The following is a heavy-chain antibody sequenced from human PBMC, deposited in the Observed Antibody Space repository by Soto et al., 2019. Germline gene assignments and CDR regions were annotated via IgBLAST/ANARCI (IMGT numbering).Heavy chain of an antibody. CDR1: GYTFTSYG. V-gene: IGHV1-18*01. CDR2: ISAYNGNT. Sequence: ASVKVSCKASGYTFTSYGISWVRQAPGQGLEWMGWISAYNGNTNYAQKLQGRVTMTTDTSTSTAYMELRSLRSDDTAVYYCARGGPFSSWYSRVVSFDYWGQGTLVTVSS. D-gene: IGHD6-13*01. CDR3: ARGGPFSSWYSRVVSFDY. J-gene: IGHJ4*02.